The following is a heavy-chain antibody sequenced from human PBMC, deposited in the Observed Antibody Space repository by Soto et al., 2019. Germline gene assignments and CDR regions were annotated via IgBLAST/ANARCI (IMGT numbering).Heavy chain of an antibody. Sequence: PSETLSLTCTVSGVSITSYFWSWIRQTPGKGLDWIGSISFSGATYSNPSLKGRAALSVDTSENHLSLTLNSVTSADTAVHFCARDRRDGYTLSFEVWGQRNPVTVSS. CDR1: GVSITSYF. CDR2: ISFSGAT. J-gene: IGHJ4*02. CDR3: ARDRRDGYTLSFEV. V-gene: IGHV4-59*01. D-gene: IGHD5-12*01.